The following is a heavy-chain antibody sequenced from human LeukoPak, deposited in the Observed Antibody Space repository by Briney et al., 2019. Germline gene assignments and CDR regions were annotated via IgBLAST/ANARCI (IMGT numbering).Heavy chain of an antibody. V-gene: IGHV3-53*01. CDR3: ATPAYRDRGGFEF. CDR2: IYSDGTT. CDR1: GFTVITNY. J-gene: IGHJ4*02. D-gene: IGHD1-26*01. Sequence: GGSLRPSCAASGFTVITNYMSWVRQAPGKGLEWVSVIYSDGTTHYADSVKGRFTISRDNSKNTVYLQMDSLRVDDTAVYYCATPAYRDRGGFEFWGQGTLVTVSS.